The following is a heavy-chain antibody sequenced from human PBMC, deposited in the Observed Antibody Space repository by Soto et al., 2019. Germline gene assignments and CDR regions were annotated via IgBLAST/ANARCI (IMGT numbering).Heavy chain of an antibody. CDR2: ISYSGTT. Sequence: SETLSLTCTVSGGSISSGGYYWNWIRQHPGKGLEWIGYISYSGTTYYNPTLKSRVTISEDTSKNQFSLKLSSVTAADTAVYYCARDYCSSSNCDYYYGMDVWGQGTTVTVSS. V-gene: IGHV4-31*03. D-gene: IGHD2-2*01. CDR3: ARDYCSSSNCDYYYGMDV. CDR1: GGSISSGGYY. J-gene: IGHJ6*02.